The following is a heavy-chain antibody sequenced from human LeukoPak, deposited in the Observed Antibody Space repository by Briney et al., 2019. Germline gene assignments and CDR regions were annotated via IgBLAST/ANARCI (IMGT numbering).Heavy chain of an antibody. V-gene: IGHV5-51*01. D-gene: IGHD3-22*01. CDR2: IYPGDSDT. CDR1: GYSFTSYW. CDR3: ARSGTYDSSGYYSLTPLGY. Sequence: GESLKISCKGSGYSFTSYWIGWVRQMPGKGLEWMGIIYPGDSDTRYSLSFQGQVTISADKSISTAYLQWSSLKASDTAMYYCARSGTYDSSGYYSLTPLGYWGQGTLVTVSS. J-gene: IGHJ4*02.